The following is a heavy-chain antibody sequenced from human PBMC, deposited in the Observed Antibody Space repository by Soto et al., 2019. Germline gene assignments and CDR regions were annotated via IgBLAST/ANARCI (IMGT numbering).Heavy chain of an antibody. CDR1: GYSFTSLD. Sequence: QVQLVQSRAEVREPGASVKVSSKASGYSFTSLDINWVRQTAGQGLEWMGWMEPSTGRTGYAQKFQGRVTMTRDTSINTAYMELTTLTSDDTAFYYCARGVSAGVDYWGQGTLGIVSS. D-gene: IGHD1-26*01. V-gene: IGHV1-8*01. CDR3: ARGVSAGVDY. CDR2: MEPSTGRT. J-gene: IGHJ4*02.